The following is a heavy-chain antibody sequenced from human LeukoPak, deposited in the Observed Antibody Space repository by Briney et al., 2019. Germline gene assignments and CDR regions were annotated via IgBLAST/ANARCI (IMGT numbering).Heavy chain of an antibody. V-gene: IGHV1-2*02. D-gene: IGHD3-3*01. CDR3: ARGALKNDYDFWSGNNWFDP. J-gene: IGHJ5*02. Sequence: ASVKVSCKASGYTFTGYYMHWVRQAPGQGLEWMGWINPNSGGTNYAQKFQGRVTMTRDTSISTAYMELSRLRSDDTAVYYCARGALKNDYDFWSGNNWFDPWGQGTLVTVAS. CDR2: INPNSGGT. CDR1: GYTFTGYY.